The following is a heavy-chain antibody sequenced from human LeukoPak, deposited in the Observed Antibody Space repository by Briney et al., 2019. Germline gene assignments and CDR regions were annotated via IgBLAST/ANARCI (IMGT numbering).Heavy chain of an antibody. Sequence: KPGGSLRLSCAASGFTFSSYSMNWVRQAPGKGLEWVSSISSSSSYIYYADSVKGRFTISRDNAKNSLYLQMNSLRAEDTAVYYCARIKGSELYFDYWGQGTLVTVSS. V-gene: IGHV3-21*01. D-gene: IGHD1-1*01. J-gene: IGHJ4*02. CDR3: ARIKGSELYFDY. CDR2: ISSSSSYI. CDR1: GFTFSSYS.